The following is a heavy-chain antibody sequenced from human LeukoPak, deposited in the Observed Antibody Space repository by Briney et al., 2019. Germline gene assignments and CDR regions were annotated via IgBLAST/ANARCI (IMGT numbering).Heavy chain of an antibody. D-gene: IGHD3-16*01. V-gene: IGHV4-38-2*02. CDR1: GYSISSGYY. Sequence: SETLSLTCTVSGYSISSGYYWGRIRQPPGKGLEWIGSLYHSGSTYYSPSLSSRVTMSVDTSKNHFSLKLTSVTAADTAMYHCARIHSHAYSSYWGQGTLVTVSS. J-gene: IGHJ4*02. CDR3: ARIHSHAYSSY. CDR2: LYHSGST.